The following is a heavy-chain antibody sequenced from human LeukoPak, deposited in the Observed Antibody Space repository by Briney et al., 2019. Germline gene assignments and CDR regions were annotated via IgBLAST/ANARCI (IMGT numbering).Heavy chain of an antibody. Sequence: ASVKVSCKASGYTFTSYDINWVRQATGQGLEWMGWMNPNSGNTGYALKFQGRVTMTRNTSISTAYMELSSLRSEDTAVYYCARGLDYYGSGRHPVLGIVSRDYYYMDVWGKGTTVTVSS. CDR2: MNPNSGNT. D-gene: IGHD3-10*01. CDR1: GYTFTSYD. V-gene: IGHV1-8*01. CDR3: ARGLDYYGSGRHPVLGIVSRDYYYMDV. J-gene: IGHJ6*03.